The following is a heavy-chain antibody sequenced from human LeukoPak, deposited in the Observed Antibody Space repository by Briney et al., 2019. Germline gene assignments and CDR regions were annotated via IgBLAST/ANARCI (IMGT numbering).Heavy chain of an antibody. J-gene: IGHJ4*02. CDR3: AKDLEPYTSGWYGDY. D-gene: IGHD6-19*01. Sequence: GRSLRLSCAASGFTFSSYGMQWVRQAPGKGLEWVAVISYDGSNNYYADSVKGRFTISRDNSKNTLYLQMSSLRAEDTAVYHCAKDLEPYTSGWYGDYWGQGTLVTVSS. V-gene: IGHV3-30*18. CDR2: ISYDGSNN. CDR1: GFTFSSYG.